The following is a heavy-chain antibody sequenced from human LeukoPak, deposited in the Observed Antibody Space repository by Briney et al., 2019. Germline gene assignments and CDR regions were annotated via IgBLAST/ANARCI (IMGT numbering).Heavy chain of an antibody. Sequence: SVTVSFKCSVYTCTSYGIGWLRPSPGQGREWMGWSSAYSGNTNSAQKLPGRVTMTTYTSTSTAYMELRSLRSDDTAVYYCARDRSMLPDYWGQGALVTVSS. CDR1: VYTCTSYG. J-gene: IGHJ4*02. CDR3: ARDRSMLPDY. D-gene: IGHD3-10*02. CDR2: SSAYSGNT. V-gene: IGHV1-18*01.